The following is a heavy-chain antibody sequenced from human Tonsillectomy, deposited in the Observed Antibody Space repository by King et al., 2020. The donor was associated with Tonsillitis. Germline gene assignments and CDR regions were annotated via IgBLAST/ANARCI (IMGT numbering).Heavy chain of an antibody. CDR1: GFTFSSYA. J-gene: IGHJ3*02. CDR3: AREGDLRDGYNYDAFDI. V-gene: IGHV3-30-3*01. Sequence: VQLVESGGGVVQPGRSLRLSCAASGFTFSSYAMHWVRQAPGKGREWVAVISYDGSNKYYADSVKGRFTISRDNSKNTLYLQMNSLRAEDTAVYYCAREGDLRDGYNYDAFDIWGQGTMVTVSS. CDR2: ISYDGSNK. D-gene: IGHD5-24*01.